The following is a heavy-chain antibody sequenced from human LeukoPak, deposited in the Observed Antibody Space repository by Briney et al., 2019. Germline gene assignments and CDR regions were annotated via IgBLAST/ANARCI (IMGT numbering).Heavy chain of an antibody. J-gene: IGHJ6*02. CDR2: MNPNSGNT. CDR3: ARKGYDTQAYYYYYGMDV. D-gene: IGHD6-13*01. CDR1: GYAFTSYD. Sequence: ASVTVSCKASGYAFTSYDVNWVRQATGQGLEWMGWMNPNSGNTGYAQKFQGRVTMTRNTSTSTAYMELSSLRSEDTAVYYCARKGYDTQAYYYYYGMDVWGQGTTVTVSS. V-gene: IGHV1-8*01.